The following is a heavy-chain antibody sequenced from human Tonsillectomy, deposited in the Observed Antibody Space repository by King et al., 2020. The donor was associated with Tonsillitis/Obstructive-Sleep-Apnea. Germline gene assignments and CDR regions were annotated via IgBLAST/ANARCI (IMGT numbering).Heavy chain of an antibody. CDR1: GGSFSGYY. D-gene: IGHD6-6*01. V-gene: IGHV4-34*01. J-gene: IGHJ3*02. Sequence: VQLPQWGAGMLKPSETLSLTCAVSGGSFSGYYWSWIRQPPGKGLEWIGEIDHSGSLNYNPSLKSRVTISVDTSMNLFSLKLSSVTAADTAVYYCARASEAFDIWGQGTMVTVSS. CDR2: IDHSGSL. CDR3: ARASEAFDI.